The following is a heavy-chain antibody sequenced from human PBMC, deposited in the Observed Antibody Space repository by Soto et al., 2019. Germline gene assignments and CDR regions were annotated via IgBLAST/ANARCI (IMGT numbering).Heavy chain of an antibody. Sequence: PSETLSLTCAVYGGSFSGYYWSWIRQPPGKGLEWIGEINHSGSTNYNPSLKSRVTISVDTSKNQFSLKLSSVTAADTAVYYCARGRRRDYYDSSGFYFDYWGQGTLVTVS. D-gene: IGHD3-22*01. CDR3: ARGRRRDYYDSSGFYFDY. CDR1: GGSFSGYY. CDR2: INHSGST. J-gene: IGHJ4*02. V-gene: IGHV4-34*01.